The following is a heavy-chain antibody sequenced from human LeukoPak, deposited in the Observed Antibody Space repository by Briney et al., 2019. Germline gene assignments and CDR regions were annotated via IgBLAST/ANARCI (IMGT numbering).Heavy chain of an antibody. Sequence: PGGSLRLSCAASGFTVSSNYMSWVRQAPGKGLEWVSGIFSGGTTYYADSVKGRLTISRDNSKNILYLQMNSLKTEDTAVYYCSTDPIFGVVTPGCWGQGTLVTVSS. D-gene: IGHD3-3*01. CDR3: STDPIFGVVTPGC. CDR1: GFTVSSNY. J-gene: IGHJ4*02. V-gene: IGHV3-53*01. CDR2: IFSGGTT.